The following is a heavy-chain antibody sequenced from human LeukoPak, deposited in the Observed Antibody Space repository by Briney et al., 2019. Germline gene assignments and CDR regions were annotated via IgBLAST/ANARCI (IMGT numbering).Heavy chain of an antibody. J-gene: IGHJ3*02. CDR3: ARGGPAPHRITLIVVASSNDAFDI. V-gene: IGHV1-18*01. D-gene: IGHD3-22*01. CDR1: GYTFTSYG. CDR2: ISAYNGDT. Sequence: ASVKVSCKASGYTFTSYGISWVRQAPGQGLEWMGWISAYNGDTNYAQKLQGRVTMTTDTSTSTAYMELRSLRSDDTAVYYCARGGPAPHRITLIVVASSNDAFDIWGQGTMVTVSS.